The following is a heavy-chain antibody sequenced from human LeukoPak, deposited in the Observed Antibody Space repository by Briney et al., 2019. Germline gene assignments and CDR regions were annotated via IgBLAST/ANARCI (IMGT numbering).Heavy chain of an antibody. Sequence: PSETLSLTCTVSGGSISNDYLNWIRQPAGKGLEWIGRLSTSGSTDYNLSLKSRVTMSVDTSKNQFSLNLRSVTAADTAVYYCARGPPPDFDCWGQGTLVTVSS. J-gene: IGHJ4*02. CDR3: ARGPPPDFDC. CDR2: LSTSGST. V-gene: IGHV4-4*07. CDR1: GGSISNDY.